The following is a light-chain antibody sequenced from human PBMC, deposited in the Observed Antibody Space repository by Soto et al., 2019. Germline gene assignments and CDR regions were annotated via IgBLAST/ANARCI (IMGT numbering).Light chain of an antibody. J-gene: IGLJ3*02. V-gene: IGLV4-69*01. Sequence: QAVLTQSPSASASLGASVNLTCTVSSAHSSFAIAWHQQQPGKGPRYLMKVNNDGGHRKGDEIPDRFSGSSSGTERYLTISSLQSEDEADYYCQAWGTGIQVFGGGTKVTVL. CDR1: SAHSSFA. CDR3: QAWGTGIQV. CDR2: VNNDGGH.